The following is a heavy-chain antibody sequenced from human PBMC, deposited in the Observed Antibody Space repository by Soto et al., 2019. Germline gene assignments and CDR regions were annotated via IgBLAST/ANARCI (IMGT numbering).Heavy chain of an antibody. CDR1: GFTFSNYA. J-gene: IGHJ4*02. CDR3: ARDSADCASSSCYGFFGY. D-gene: IGHD2-2*01. CDR2: ISGSGIST. Sequence: EVQLLESGGGLVQPGGSLRLSCAASGFTFSNYAMTWVRQAPGKGLEXXXXISGSGISTFYADSVKGRFTISRDNSKNTLYLQMNSLRAADTAVYYCARDSADCASSSCYGFFGYWGQGTLVTVSS. V-gene: IGHV3-23*01.